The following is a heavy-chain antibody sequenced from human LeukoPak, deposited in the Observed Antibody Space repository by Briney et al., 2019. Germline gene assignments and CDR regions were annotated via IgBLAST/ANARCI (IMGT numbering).Heavy chain of an antibody. CDR2: ISTFNGHT. V-gene: IGHV1-18*01. D-gene: IGHD1-26*01. J-gene: IGHJ3*01. CDR1: GYSFTTYG. CDR3: ARDRIVGAEDDAFHF. Sequence: ASVKVSCKASGYSFTTYGISWVRQAPGHGLEWMGWISTFNGHTNYAQSRQGRVTMTTDTSTSTVYMELSSLVSDDAAVYYCARDRIVGAEDDAFHFWGQGTMVTVSS.